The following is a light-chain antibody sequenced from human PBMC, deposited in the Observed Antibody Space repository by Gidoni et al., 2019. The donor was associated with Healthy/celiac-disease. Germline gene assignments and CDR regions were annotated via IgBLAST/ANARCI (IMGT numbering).Light chain of an antibody. J-gene: IGLJ2*01. CDR1: KLGDKY. CDR2: QDS. Sequence: YELTQPPSVSVSPGQTARITCSGDKLGDKYAFWYQQKPVQSPVLVIYQDSKLPSGIPERSSGSNSGNTATLSISGTQAMDEADYYCQAWDSSTAVVFGGWTKLTVL. V-gene: IGLV3-1*01. CDR3: QAWDSSTAVV.